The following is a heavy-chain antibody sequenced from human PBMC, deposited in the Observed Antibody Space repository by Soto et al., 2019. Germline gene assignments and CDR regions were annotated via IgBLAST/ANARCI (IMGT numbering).Heavy chain of an antibody. CDR2: ISYDGSNK. J-gene: IGHJ4*02. CDR3: ARVNYDILTGPFDY. V-gene: IGHV3-30-3*01. Sequence: GESLKISCAASGFTFSSYAMHWVRQAPGKGLEWVAVISYDGSNKYYADSVKGRFTISRDNSKNTLYLQMNSLRAEDTAVYYCARVNYDILTGPFDYWGQGTLVTVSS. D-gene: IGHD3-9*01. CDR1: GFTFSSYA.